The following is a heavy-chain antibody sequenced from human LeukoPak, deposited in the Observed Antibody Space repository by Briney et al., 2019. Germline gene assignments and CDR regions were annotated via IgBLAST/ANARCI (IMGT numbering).Heavy chain of an antibody. D-gene: IGHD1-26*01. J-gene: IGHJ4*02. V-gene: IGHV3-9*01. Sequence: PGGSLRLSCAASAFTFDDYAMHWVRQAPGKGREWVSCISWNSGSIVYADSVKGRFTISRDNAKNSLYLQMTSLRAEDTALYSCAKDISVGATPYYFDYWGQGTLVTVSS. CDR1: AFTFDDYA. CDR3: AKDISVGATPYYFDY. CDR2: ISWNSGSI.